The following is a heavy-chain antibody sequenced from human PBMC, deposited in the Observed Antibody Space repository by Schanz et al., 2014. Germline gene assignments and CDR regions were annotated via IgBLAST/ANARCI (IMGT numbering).Heavy chain of an antibody. Sequence: EVQLVESGGGLAQPGGSLRLSCAASGFTVSKNYMSWVRQAPGKGLEWVSNISPTGSSTYYADSVRGRFTISRDNSKNTLYLQMNSLRAEDTAVYYCAKDVRPVANTVHFYYMDVWGQGTTVTVSS. CDR1: GFTVSKNY. V-gene: IGHV3-23*04. CDR3: AKDVRPVANTVHFYYMDV. D-gene: IGHD6-19*01. J-gene: IGHJ6*02. CDR2: ISPTGSST.